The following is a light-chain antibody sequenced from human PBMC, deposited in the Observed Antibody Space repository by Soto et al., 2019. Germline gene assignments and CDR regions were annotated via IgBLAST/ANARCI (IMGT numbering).Light chain of an antibody. CDR1: SRDVGAHNY. Sequence: QSVLTQPPSASGSPGQSVTISCTGTSRDVGAHNYVSWYQHHPGKAPKLIIYEVNKRPSGVPDRFSGSKSGNTASLTVSGLQAEDESHFYCCTSLGGSKMLFGGGTKVTVL. CDR2: EVN. J-gene: IGLJ2*01. V-gene: IGLV2-8*01. CDR3: CTSLGGSKML.